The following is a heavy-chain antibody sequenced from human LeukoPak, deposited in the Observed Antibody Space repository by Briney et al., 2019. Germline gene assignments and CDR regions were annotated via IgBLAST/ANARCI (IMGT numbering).Heavy chain of an antibody. V-gene: IGHV4-30-4*08. D-gene: IGHD1-26*01. CDR3: ARDVPERELRAFAAFDI. CDR2: IYYSGST. J-gene: IGHJ3*02. Sequence: SQTLSLTCTVSGGSISSGDYYWSWIRQPPGKGLEWVGYIYYSGSTYYNPSLKSRVTISVDTSQNQFSLKLSSVTAADTAVYYCARDVPERELRAFAAFDIWGQGTMVTVSS. CDR1: GGSISSGDYY.